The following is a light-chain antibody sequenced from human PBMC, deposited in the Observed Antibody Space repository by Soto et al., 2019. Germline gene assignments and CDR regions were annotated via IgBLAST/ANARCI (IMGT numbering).Light chain of an antibody. V-gene: IGKV1-39*01. CDR1: QSISSY. Sequence: DIQMTQSPSSLSASVADRVTMTCRASQSISSYLNWYQQKPGKAPKLLIYAASSLQSGVPSRFSGSGSATDFTLTISSLQPEDFATYYCQQSYSTPYTFGQGTKLEI. J-gene: IGKJ2*01. CDR2: AAS. CDR3: QQSYSTPYT.